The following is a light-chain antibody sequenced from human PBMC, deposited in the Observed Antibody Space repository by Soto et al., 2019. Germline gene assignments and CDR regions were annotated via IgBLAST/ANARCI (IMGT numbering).Light chain of an antibody. V-gene: IGKV1-5*01. CDR1: QSISSW. CDR2: DAS. CDR3: QHYKT. Sequence: DIPMTQSPSTLSASVGDRVTITCRASQSISSWLAWYQQKPGKAPKLLIYDASSLESGVPSRFSGSGSGTEFTLTISSLQPDDFATYYCQHYKTFGQGTKVEIK. J-gene: IGKJ1*01.